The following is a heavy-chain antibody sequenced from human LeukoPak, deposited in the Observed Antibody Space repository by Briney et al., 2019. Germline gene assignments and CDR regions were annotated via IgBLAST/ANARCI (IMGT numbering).Heavy chain of an antibody. D-gene: IGHD3-16*02. CDR2: IYYSGST. Sequence: SETLSLTCTVSGGSISSGDYYGSWIRQPPGKGLEWIGYIYYSGSTYYNPSLKSRVTISVDTSKNQFSLKLSSVTAADTAVYYCAREARLGESSLYFLDYWGQGTLVTVSS. CDR3: AREARLGESSLYFLDY. V-gene: IGHV4-30-4*01. J-gene: IGHJ4*02. CDR1: GGSISSGDYY.